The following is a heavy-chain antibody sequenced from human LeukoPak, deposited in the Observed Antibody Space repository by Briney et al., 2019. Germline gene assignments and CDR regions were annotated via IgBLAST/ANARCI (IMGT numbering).Heavy chain of an antibody. Sequence: PSETPSLTCAVYGGSFSGYYWSWIRQPPGKGLEWIGEINHSGSTNYNPSLKSRVTISVDTSKNQFSLKLSSVTAADTAVYYCARGADPGYSSTWDYFDYWGQGTLVTVSS. V-gene: IGHV4-34*01. J-gene: IGHJ4*02. D-gene: IGHD6-13*01. CDR3: ARGADPGYSSTWDYFDY. CDR1: GGSFSGYY. CDR2: INHSGST.